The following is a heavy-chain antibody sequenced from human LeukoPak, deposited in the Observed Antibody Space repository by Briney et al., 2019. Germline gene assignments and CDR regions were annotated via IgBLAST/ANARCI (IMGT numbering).Heavy chain of an antibody. J-gene: IGHJ4*02. CDR3: ATCARNFYCYRFDY. CDR1: GGTFSSYA. V-gene: IGHV1-69*13. D-gene: IGHD2-2*02. Sequence: SVKVSCKASGGTFSSYAISWVRQAPGQGLEWMGGIIPIFGTANYAQKFQGRVTITADESTSTAYMELSSQRSEDTVVYYCATCARNFYCYRFDYWGQGTLVTVSS. CDR2: IIPIFGTA.